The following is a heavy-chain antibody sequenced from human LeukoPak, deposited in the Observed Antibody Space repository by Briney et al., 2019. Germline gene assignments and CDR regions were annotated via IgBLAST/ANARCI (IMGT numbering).Heavy chain of an antibody. Sequence: GASVKVSCKASGYTFTSYDINWVRQATGQGLEWMGWMNPNSGNTGYAQKFQGRVTMTRNTSISTAYMELSSLRSEDTAVYYCARDDPRRHDAFDIWGQGTMVTVSS. CDR1: GYTFTSYD. CDR2: MNPNSGNT. CDR3: ARDDPRRHDAFDI. J-gene: IGHJ3*02. D-gene: IGHD6-6*01. V-gene: IGHV1-8*01.